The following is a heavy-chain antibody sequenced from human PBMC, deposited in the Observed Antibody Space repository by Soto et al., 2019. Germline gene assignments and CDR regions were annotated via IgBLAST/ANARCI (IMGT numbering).Heavy chain of an antibody. D-gene: IGHD4-17*01. V-gene: IGHV1-69*02. CDR1: GGTFSSYT. CDR3: ELAENGDYANGPFDC. J-gene: IGHJ4*02. Sequence: QVQLVQSGAEVKKPGSSVKVYCKASGGTFSSYTISWVRQAPGQGLEWMGRIIPILGIANYAQKVQGRVAGAASKSTNTAYVGRRSLGPDVSAVYYCELAENGDYANGPFDCWGQGTLVTVSS. CDR2: IIPILGIA.